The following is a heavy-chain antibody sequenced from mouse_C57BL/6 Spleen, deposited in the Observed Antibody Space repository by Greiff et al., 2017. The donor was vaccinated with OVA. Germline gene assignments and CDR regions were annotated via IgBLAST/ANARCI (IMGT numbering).Heavy chain of an antibody. CDR2: INPNNGGT. V-gene: IGHV1-26*01. D-gene: IGHD1-1*02. J-gene: IGHJ1*03. CDR1: GYTFTDYY. Sequence: VQLQQSGPELVKPGASVKISCKASGYTFTDYYMNWVKQSHGKSLEWIGDINPNNGGTSYNQKFKGKATLTVDKSSSTAYMELRSLTSEDSAVYDCARSGWPWYFDVWGTGTTVTVSS. CDR3: ARSGWPWYFDV.